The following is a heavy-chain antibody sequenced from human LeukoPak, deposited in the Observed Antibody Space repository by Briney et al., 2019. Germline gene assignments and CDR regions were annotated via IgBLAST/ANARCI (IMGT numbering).Heavy chain of an antibody. V-gene: IGHV4-39*01. CDR1: GGSISSSSYY. J-gene: IGHJ4*02. Sequence: SETLSLTCTVSGGSISSSSYYWGWIRQPPGKGLEWIGSIYYSGSTYYNPSLKSRVTISVDTSKNQFSLKLSSVTAADTAIYYCARLGGATSPFGYWGQGTLVTVSS. CDR3: ARLGGATSPFGY. D-gene: IGHD1-26*01. CDR2: IYYSGST.